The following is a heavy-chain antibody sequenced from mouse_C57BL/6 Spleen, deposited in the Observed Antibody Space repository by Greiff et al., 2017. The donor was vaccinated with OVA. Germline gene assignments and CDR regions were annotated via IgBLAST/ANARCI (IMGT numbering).Heavy chain of an antibody. J-gene: IGHJ4*01. Sequence: EVMLVESGGGLVQPGGSLSLSCAASGFTFTDYYMSWVRQPPGKALEWLGFIRNKANGYTTEYSASVKGRFTISRDNSQSILYLQMNALRAEDSATYYCARSYYSNFGYAMDYWGQGTSVTVSS. CDR2: IRNKANGYTT. D-gene: IGHD2-5*01. CDR1: GFTFTDYY. V-gene: IGHV7-3*01. CDR3: ARSYYSNFGYAMDY.